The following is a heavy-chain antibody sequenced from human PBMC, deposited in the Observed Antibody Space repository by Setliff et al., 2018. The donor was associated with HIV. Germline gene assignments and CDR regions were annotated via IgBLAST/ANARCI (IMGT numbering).Heavy chain of an antibody. Sequence: GESLKISCHLSGYSFVDFWIGWVRQMPGKGLEWVANIKQDGSEEHYGDSVKGRFTITRDNAENSLYLQMNSLRVEDTAVYYCARDSLVAAMGASAFDIWGHGTMVTVSS. J-gene: IGHJ3*02. CDR1: GYSFVDFW. D-gene: IGHD5-12*01. CDR3: ARDSLVAAMGASAFDI. V-gene: IGHV3-7*05. CDR2: IKQDGSEE.